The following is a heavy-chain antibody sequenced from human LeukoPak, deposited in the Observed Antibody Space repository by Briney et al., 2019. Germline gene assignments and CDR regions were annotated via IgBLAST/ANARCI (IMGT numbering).Heavy chain of an antibody. Sequence: GESLKISCKASGYTFSDYWIGWVRQMPGQGLEWMGIVYPGDSDTRYSPSFQGHVTISADKSINTAYLQWSGLQASDNAIYFCARSQGLYGAADYWGQGTLVIASS. CDR3: ARSQGLYGAADY. V-gene: IGHV5-51*01. CDR2: VYPGDSDT. D-gene: IGHD2-2*02. CDR1: GYTFSDYW. J-gene: IGHJ4*02.